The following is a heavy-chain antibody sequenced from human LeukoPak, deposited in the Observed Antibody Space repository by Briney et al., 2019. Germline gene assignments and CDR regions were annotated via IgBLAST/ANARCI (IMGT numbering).Heavy chain of an antibody. D-gene: IGHD4-17*01. CDR2: ISPSGGIT. V-gene: IGHV3-23*01. Sequence: GGSLRLSCAASGFTFSSHGMNWVRQAPGKGLEWVSGISPSGGITYYTDSVKGRFTISRDNSKNTQSLQMNSLRAEDTAVYYCARGGWTVTYYFDYWGQGTLVTVSS. J-gene: IGHJ4*02. CDR3: ARGGWTVTYYFDY. CDR1: GFTFSSHG.